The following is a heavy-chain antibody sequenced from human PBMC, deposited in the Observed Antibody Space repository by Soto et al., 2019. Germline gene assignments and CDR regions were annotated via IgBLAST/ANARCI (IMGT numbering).Heavy chain of an antibody. D-gene: IGHD2-21*02. CDR1: GFTFSSYG. J-gene: IGHJ4*02. Sequence: GGSLRLSCAASGFTFSSYGMHWVRQAPGKGLEWVAVIWYDGSNKYYADSVKGRFTISRDNSKNTLYLQMNSLRAEDTAVYYCARDCGGDCYYFDYWGQGTLVTVSS. V-gene: IGHV3-33*01. CDR3: ARDCGGDCYYFDY. CDR2: IWYDGSNK.